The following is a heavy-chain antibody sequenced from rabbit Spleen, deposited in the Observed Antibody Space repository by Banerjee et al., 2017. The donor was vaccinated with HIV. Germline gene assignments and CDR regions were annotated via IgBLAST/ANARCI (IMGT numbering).Heavy chain of an antibody. D-gene: IGHD4-1*01. Sequence: QLEESAGGLVQPGGSLTLTCTASGFSISSYYMNWVRQAPGKGLEWIGYIDPVFGITYYANWVNGRFSISRENAQNTVFLQMTSLTAADTATYFCGREDSSGWGLLDLWGPGTLVTVS. CDR2: IDPVFGIT. CDR3: GREDSSGWGLLDL. V-gene: IGHV1S7*01. J-gene: IGHJ4*01. CDR1: GFSISSYY.